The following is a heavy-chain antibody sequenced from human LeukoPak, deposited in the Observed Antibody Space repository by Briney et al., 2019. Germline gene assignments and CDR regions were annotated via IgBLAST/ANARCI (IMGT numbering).Heavy chain of an antibody. CDR3: ARSRSRYNWNESFDY. CDR2: INHSGST. CDR1: GGSFSGYY. V-gene: IGHV4-34*01. Sequence: SETLSLTCAVYGGSFSGYYWSWLRQPPGKGLEWIGEINHSGSTNYNPSLKSRVTISVDTSKNQFSLKLSSVAAADTAVYYCARSRSRYNWNESFDYWGQGTLVTVSS. D-gene: IGHD1-20*01. J-gene: IGHJ4*02.